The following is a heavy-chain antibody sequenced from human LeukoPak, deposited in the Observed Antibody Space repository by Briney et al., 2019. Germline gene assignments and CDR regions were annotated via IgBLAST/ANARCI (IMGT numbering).Heavy chain of an antibody. Sequence: GGSLRLSCAASGFTFDDYDLNWVRQAPGKGLEWVANIKQDGSEKYYVDSVKGRFTISRDNAKNSLYLQMNSLRAEDTAVYYCARTCGSGSYRKACDAFDIWGQGTMVTVSS. CDR1: GFTFDDYD. V-gene: IGHV3-7*01. J-gene: IGHJ3*02. D-gene: IGHD3-10*01. CDR2: IKQDGSEK. CDR3: ARTCGSGSYRKACDAFDI.